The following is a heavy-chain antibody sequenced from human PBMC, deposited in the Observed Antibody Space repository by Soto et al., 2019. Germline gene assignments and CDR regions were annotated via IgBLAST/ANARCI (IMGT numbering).Heavy chain of an antibody. CDR2: ISSSGDSA. Sequence: GSLRLSCAASGFIFSTYAMNWVRQAPGKGLEWVSAISSSGDSAYYAESVRGRFTISRDNSINTLYLQMRSLRPEDTAVYYCAHPRGYGVFDAVDIWGQGTMVTVSS. CDR1: GFIFSTYA. CDR3: AHPRGYGVFDAVDI. D-gene: IGHD4-17*01. J-gene: IGHJ3*02. V-gene: IGHV3-23*01.